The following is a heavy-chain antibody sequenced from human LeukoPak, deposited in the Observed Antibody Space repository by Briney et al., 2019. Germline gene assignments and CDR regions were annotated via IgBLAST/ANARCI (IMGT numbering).Heavy chain of an antibody. D-gene: IGHD5-18*01. J-gene: IGHJ4*02. CDR3: ARVDTATATVPDY. CDR2: INPNSGGT. V-gene: IGHV1-2*02. CDR1: GYTFTGYY. Sequence: ASVKVSCKASGYTFTGYYMHWVRQAPGQGLEWMGWINPNSGGTNYAQKFQGRVTMTRDTSISTAYMELSRLRSDDTAVYYCARVDTATATVPDYWGQGTLVTVSS.